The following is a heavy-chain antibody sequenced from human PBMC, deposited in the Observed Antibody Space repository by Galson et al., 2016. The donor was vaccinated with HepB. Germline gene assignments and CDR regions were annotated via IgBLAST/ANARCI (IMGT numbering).Heavy chain of an antibody. CDR3: ARGGASGSYSI. V-gene: IGHV4-31*03. CDR2: IYYSGST. CDR1: GGTIITGGYY. Sequence: TLSLTCTVSGGTIITGGYYWIWIRQHPGKGLEWIGYIYYSGSTYNNPSLKSRVTISVDTSKIQLSLNLDSVSAADTAVYYCARGGASGSYSIWGQGTMVTVSS. J-gene: IGHJ3*02. D-gene: IGHD1-26*01.